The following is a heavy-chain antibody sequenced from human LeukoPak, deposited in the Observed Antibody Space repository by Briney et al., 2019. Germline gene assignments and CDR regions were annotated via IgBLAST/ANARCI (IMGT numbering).Heavy chain of an antibody. CDR3: ARVEYSSSSLFDY. CDR2: IYYSGST. J-gene: IGHJ4*02. D-gene: IGHD6-6*01. CDR1: GGSISSGGYY. Sequence: SQTLSLTCTVSGGSISSGGYYWSWIRQHPGKGLEWIGYIYYSGSTYYNPSLKSRVTISVDTSKNQFSLKLSSVTAADTAVYYCARVEYSSSSLFDYWGQGTLVTVSS. V-gene: IGHV4-31*03.